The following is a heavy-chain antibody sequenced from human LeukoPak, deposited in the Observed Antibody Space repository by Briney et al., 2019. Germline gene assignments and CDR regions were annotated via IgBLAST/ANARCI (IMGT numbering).Heavy chain of an antibody. D-gene: IGHD2-2*01. Sequence: GRSLRLPCTASGFTFGDYAMSWVRQAPGKGLEWVGFIRSKAYGGTTEYAASVKGRFTISRDDSKSIAYLQMNSLKTEDTAVYYCMVDCSSTSCYDYWGQGTLVTVSS. CDR3: MVDCSSTSCYDY. V-gene: IGHV3-49*04. CDR2: IRSKAYGGTT. J-gene: IGHJ4*02. CDR1: GFTFGDYA.